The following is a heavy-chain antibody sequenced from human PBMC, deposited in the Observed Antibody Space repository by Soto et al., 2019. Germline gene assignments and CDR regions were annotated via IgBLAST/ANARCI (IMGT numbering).Heavy chain of an antibody. Sequence: SETLSLTCLVSGGSITNYYWSWIRQPAGKGLEWIGRMYTKERTNYNLSFKSRVTMSVDTSKNQFSLKLNAVTAADTAVYYCARDDYKDGGNNWFDPWGQGTLVTVSS. D-gene: IGHD3-16*01. V-gene: IGHV4-4*07. CDR1: GGSITNYY. CDR3: ARDDYKDGGNNWFDP. CDR2: MYTKERT. J-gene: IGHJ5*02.